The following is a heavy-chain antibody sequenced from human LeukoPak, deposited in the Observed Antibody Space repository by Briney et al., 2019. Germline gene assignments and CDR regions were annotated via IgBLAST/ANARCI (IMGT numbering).Heavy chain of an antibody. CDR3: ARANDFWSGYNFDY. CDR1: GGTFSSYA. V-gene: IGHV1-69*05. CDR2: IIPIFGTA. J-gene: IGHJ4*02. Sequence: ASVKVSCKAPGGTFSSYAISWVRQAPGQGLEWMGGIIPIFGTANYAQKFQGSVTITTDESTSTAYMELSSLRSEDTAVYYCARANDFWSGYNFDYWGQGTLVTVSS. D-gene: IGHD3-3*01.